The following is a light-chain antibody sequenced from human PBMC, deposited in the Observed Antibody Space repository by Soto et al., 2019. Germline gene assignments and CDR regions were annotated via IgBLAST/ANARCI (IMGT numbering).Light chain of an antibody. Sequence: QSALTQPPSASGSPGQSVSISCTGTGSDLGGFNSVSWYQQHPGKAPKLMIHVVIKRPSGVPDRFSGSKSGNTASLTVSGLQAEDEANYYCSSYTDSNNVLFGGGTKVTVL. J-gene: IGLJ2*01. V-gene: IGLV2-8*01. CDR1: GSDLGGFNS. CDR2: VVI. CDR3: SSYTDSNNVL.